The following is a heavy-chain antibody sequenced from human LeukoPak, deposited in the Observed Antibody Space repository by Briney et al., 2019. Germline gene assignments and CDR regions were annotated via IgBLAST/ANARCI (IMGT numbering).Heavy chain of an antibody. CDR1: GFTFDDYA. CDR3: AKDLDTTVTTWTFDY. CDR2: ISWNSGSI. V-gene: IGHV3-9*01. Sequence: GGSLRLSCAASGFTFDDYAMHWVRQAPGKGLEWVSGISWNSGSIGYEDSVKGRFTISRDNAKNSLYLQMNSLRAEDTALYYCAKDLDTTVTTWTFDYWGQGTLVTVSS. D-gene: IGHD4-17*01. J-gene: IGHJ4*02.